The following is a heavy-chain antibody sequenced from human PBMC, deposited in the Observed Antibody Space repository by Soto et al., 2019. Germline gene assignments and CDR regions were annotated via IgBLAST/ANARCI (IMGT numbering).Heavy chain of an antibody. CDR2: INAGNGNT. J-gene: IGHJ6*03. V-gene: IGHV1-3*01. CDR3: ASNLKAAAYYYYYYMDV. Sequence: QVQLVQSAAEVKKPGASVKVSCKASGYTFTSYAMHWVRQAPGQRLEWMGWINAGNGNTKYSQKFQGRVTITRDTSASTAYMELSSLRSEDTAVYYCASNLKAAAYYYYYYMDVLGKGTTVTVSS. CDR1: GYTFTSYA. D-gene: IGHD6-13*01.